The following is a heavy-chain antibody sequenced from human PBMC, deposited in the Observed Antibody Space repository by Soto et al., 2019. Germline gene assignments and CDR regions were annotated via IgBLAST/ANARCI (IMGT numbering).Heavy chain of an antibody. CDR1: GFTFSSYS. D-gene: IGHD2-2*01. CDR3: ARDHVSSTSSHYYYYGMDV. Sequence: TVGSLRLSCAASGFTFSSYSMNWVRQAPGKGLEWVSSISSSGGYIYYADSVKGRFTISRYNAKNSLYLQMNSLRADDTAVYYCARDHVSSTSSHYYYYGMDVWGQGALVTVSS. J-gene: IGHJ6*02. V-gene: IGHV3-21*01. CDR2: ISSSGGYI.